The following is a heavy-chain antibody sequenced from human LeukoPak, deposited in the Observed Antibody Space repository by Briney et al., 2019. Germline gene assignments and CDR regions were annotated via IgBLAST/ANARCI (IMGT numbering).Heavy chain of an antibody. CDR3: ARLEYYYDSGSYFDY. Sequence: GESLKISCKGSGYSFTSYWIGWVRQMPGKGLEWMGIIFPGDSDTRYSPSFQGQVTISADKSISTAYLQWSSLKASDTAMYYCARLEYYYDSGSYFDYWGQGTLVTASS. D-gene: IGHD3-10*01. J-gene: IGHJ4*02. V-gene: IGHV5-51*01. CDR1: GYSFTSYW. CDR2: IFPGDSDT.